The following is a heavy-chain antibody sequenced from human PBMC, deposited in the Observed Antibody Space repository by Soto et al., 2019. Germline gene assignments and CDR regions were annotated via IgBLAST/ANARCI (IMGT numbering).Heavy chain of an antibody. CDR3: AAADRVLLFYDAFDI. D-gene: IGHD3-10*01. J-gene: IGHJ3*02. CDR1: GFTFTSSA. CDR2: IVVGSGNT. Sequence: GASVKVSCKASGFTFTSSAMQWVRQARGQRLEWIGWIVVGSGNTNYAQKFQERVTITRDMSTSTAYMELSSLRSEDTAVYYCAAADRVLLFYDAFDIWGQGTMVTVSS. V-gene: IGHV1-58*02.